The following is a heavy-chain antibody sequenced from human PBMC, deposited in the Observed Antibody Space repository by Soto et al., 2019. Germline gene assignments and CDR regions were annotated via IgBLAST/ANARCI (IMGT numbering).Heavy chain of an antibody. V-gene: IGHV3-23*01. CDR3: ANIFGGSPLDY. Sequence: GGSLRLSCEASGFTFKNYAMSWVRQAPGKGLEWVSSISDSVISTYYADSVTGRFTISRDNAKSTVYLQMNSLTAEDTAVYYCANIFGGSPLDYWGQGTLVTFSS. J-gene: IGHJ4*02. CDR2: ISDSVIST. CDR1: GFTFKNYA. D-gene: IGHD2-15*01.